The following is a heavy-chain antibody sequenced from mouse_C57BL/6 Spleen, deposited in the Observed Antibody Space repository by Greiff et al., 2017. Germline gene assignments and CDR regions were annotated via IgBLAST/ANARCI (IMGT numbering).Heavy chain of an antibody. J-gene: IGHJ3*01. CDR1: GFTFSSYA. Sequence: EVNVVESGGGLVKPGGSLKLSCAASGFTFSSYAMSWVRQTPEKRLEWVATISDGGSYTYYPDNVKGRFTISRDNAKNNLYLQMSHLKSEDTAMYYCARDPEGGSSPWFAYWGQGTLVTVSA. CDR2: ISDGGSYT. V-gene: IGHV5-4*01. CDR3: ARDPEGGSSPWFAY. D-gene: IGHD1-1*01.